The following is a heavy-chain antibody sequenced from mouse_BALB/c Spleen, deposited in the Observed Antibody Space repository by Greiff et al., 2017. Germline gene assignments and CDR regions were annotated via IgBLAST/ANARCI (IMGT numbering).Heavy chain of an antibody. CDR1: GFTFSSFG. D-gene: IGHD4-1*01. Sequence: EVKLVESGGGLVQPGGSRKLSCAASGFTFSSFGMHWVRQAPEKGLEWIAYISSGSSTIDYTDTVKGRFTISGDNPKNTLFLQMTSLRSEDTAMYYCTRRAGTSYYYAMDYWGQGTSVTVSS. J-gene: IGHJ4*01. CDR2: ISSGSSTI. V-gene: IGHV5-17*02. CDR3: TRRAGTSYYYAMDY.